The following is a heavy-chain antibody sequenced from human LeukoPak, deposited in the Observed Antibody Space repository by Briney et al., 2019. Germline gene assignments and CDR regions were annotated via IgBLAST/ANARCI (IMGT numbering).Heavy chain of an antibody. CDR1: GYTFTGYY. J-gene: IGHJ4*02. V-gene: IGHV1-2*06. CDR2: INANSGGT. Sequence: GASVKVSCKASGYTFTGYYMHWVRQAPGQGLEWMGRINANSGGTNYAQKFQGRVTMTRDTSISTAYMELGRLRSDDTAVYYCARDYWGIAVAGIEYYFDYWGQGTLVTVSS. CDR3: ARDYWGIAVAGIEYYFDY. D-gene: IGHD6-19*01.